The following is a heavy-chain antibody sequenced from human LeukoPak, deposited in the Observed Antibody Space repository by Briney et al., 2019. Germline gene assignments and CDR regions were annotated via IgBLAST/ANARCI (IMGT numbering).Heavy chain of an antibody. V-gene: IGHV4-59*11. CDR2: IYYSGST. D-gene: IGHD2-21*01. CDR1: GGSISSHY. Sequence: SETLSLTCTVSGGSISSHYWSWIRQPPGKGLEWIGYIYYSGSTNYNPSLKSRVTISADTSKNQFSLKLSSVTAADTAVYYCARVFGLGWFDPWGQGTMVTVSS. J-gene: IGHJ5*02. CDR3: ARVFGLGWFDP.